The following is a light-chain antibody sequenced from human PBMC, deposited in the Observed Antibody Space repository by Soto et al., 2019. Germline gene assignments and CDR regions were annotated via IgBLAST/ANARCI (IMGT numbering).Light chain of an antibody. V-gene: IGKV3-20*01. J-gene: IGKJ3*01. CDR2: GAS. CDR3: QQYGSSPFT. CDR1: QTVNSNY. Sequence: EIVLTQSPGTLSLSPGERATLSCRARQTVNSNYLAWYQQKPGQAPRLLIYGASSRATGIPDRFSGSGYGTDFTLTISGQEPEDFAVYYCQQYGSSPFTFGPGTKVDIK.